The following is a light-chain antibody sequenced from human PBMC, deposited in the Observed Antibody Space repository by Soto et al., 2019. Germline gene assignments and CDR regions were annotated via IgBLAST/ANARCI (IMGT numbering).Light chain of an antibody. Sequence: EIVMTQSPGTLSLSPGERATLSCRASQSVSSSLAWYQQKPGQAPRLLIYEVSNRATGIPARFSGSGSGADFTLTISSLEPGDFAVYYCQQYNNWPQTFGQGTKVDIK. J-gene: IGKJ1*01. V-gene: IGKV3-11*01. CDR2: EVS. CDR1: QSVSSS. CDR3: QQYNNWPQT.